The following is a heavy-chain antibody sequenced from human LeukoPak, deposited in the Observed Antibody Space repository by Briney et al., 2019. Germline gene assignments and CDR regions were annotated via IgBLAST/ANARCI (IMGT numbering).Heavy chain of an antibody. CDR1: GYSFTDYY. CDR2: IYPNSGVT. D-gene: IGHD1-14*01. J-gene: IGHJ3*02. V-gene: IGHV1-2*02. Sequence: GASVKVSCTASGYSFTDYYIHWVRHAPGQGLEWMGWIYPNSGVTNYAQSFQGRVTVTRDTSISTAYMDLSSLTSDDTAVYFCVRDVRAGRNDAFDIWGQGTMVTVSS. CDR3: VRDVRAGRNDAFDI.